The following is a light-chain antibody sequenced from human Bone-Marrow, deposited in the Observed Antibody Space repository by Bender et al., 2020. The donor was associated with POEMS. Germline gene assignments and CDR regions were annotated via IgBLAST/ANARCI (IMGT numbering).Light chain of an antibody. Sequence: YELTQPPSVSLSPGQTARITCSGDLLPKQYASWYQQKPGQAPVLLIYKDIERPSGIPERFSASTSGTTVTFTISGVREEDEAAYYCQSADSSGSSVIFGGGTKVTVL. CDR3: QSADSSGSSVI. CDR2: KDI. J-gene: IGLJ2*01. V-gene: IGLV3-25*03. CDR1: LLPKQY.